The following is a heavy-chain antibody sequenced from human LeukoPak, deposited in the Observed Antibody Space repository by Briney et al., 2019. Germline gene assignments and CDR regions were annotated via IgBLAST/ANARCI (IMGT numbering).Heavy chain of an antibody. J-gene: IGHJ4*02. CDR1: GFTFSSYG. V-gene: IGHV3-30*18. D-gene: IGHD2-2*01. Sequence: GGSLRLSCAASGFTFSSYGIHWVRQAPGKGLEWVAVISYDGSNKYYADSVKGRFTISRDNSKNTLYLQMNSLRAEDTAVYYCAKGENTVVVPAVEFDYWGQGTLVTVSS. CDR2: ISYDGSNK. CDR3: AKGENTVVVPAVEFDY.